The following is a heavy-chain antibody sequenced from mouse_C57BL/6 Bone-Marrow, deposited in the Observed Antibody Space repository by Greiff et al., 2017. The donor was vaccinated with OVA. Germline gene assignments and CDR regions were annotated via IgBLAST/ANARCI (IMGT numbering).Heavy chain of an antibody. CDR1: GYTFTSYW. CDR2: IYPGNSDT. CDR3: TRSDYGSILFAMDY. J-gene: IGHJ4*01. V-gene: IGHV1-5*01. D-gene: IGHD1-1*01. Sequence: SGTVLARPGASVKMSCKTSGYTFTSYWMHWVKQRPGQGLEWIGAIYPGNSDTSYNQKFKGKAKLTAVTSASTAYMELSSLTNEDSAVYYCTRSDYGSILFAMDYWGQGTSVTVSS.